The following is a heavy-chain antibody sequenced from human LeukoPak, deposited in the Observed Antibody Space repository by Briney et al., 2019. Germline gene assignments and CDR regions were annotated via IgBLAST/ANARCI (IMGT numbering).Heavy chain of an antibody. CDR1: GGSISSSHYF. V-gene: IGHV4-39*07. CDR3: ARFLDIVVVPAATGEDAFDI. D-gene: IGHD2-2*03. CDR2: IYYSGST. Sequence: SETLSLTCTVSGGSISSSHYFWGWIRQPPGKGLEWIGSIYYSGSTNYNPSLKSRVTISVDTSKNQFSLKLSSVTAADTAVYYCARFLDIVVVPAATGEDAFDIWGQGTMVTVSS. J-gene: IGHJ3*02.